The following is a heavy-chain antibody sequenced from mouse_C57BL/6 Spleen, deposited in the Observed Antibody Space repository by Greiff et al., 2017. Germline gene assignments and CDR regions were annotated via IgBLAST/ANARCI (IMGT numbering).Heavy chain of an antibody. CDR1: GYTFTSYW. CDR3: ARGVNDGYFYYFDY. D-gene: IGHD2-3*01. Sequence: QVQLQQPGAELVRPGSSVKLSCKASGYTFTSYWMHWVKQRPIQGLEWIGNIDPSDSETHYNQKFKDKATLTVDKSSSTAYMQLSSLTSEDSAVYYCARGVNDGYFYYFDYWGQGTTLTVSS. J-gene: IGHJ2*01. CDR2: IDPSDSET. V-gene: IGHV1-52*01.